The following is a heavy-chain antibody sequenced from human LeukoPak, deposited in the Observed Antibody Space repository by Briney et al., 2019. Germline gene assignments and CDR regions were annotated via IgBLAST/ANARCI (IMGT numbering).Heavy chain of an antibody. CDR1: GGSFTGYY. CDR3: ARALYYYGSGSSHFDY. CDR2: ISHRGST. J-gene: IGHJ4*02. Sequence: SETLSLTCAVYGGSFTGYYRSWIRQPPGKGLEWIGEISHRGSTNYNPSLKSRVTISVDTSKNQFSLKLSSVTAADTAVYYCARALYYYGSGSSHFDYWGQGTLVTVSS. D-gene: IGHD3-10*01. V-gene: IGHV4-34*01.